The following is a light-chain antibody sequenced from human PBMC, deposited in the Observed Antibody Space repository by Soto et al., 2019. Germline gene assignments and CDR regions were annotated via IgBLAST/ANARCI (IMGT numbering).Light chain of an antibody. V-gene: IGLV2-14*01. CDR2: DVS. J-gene: IGLJ1*01. CDR3: SSYTGSSTPYV. CDR1: SSDIGSYNY. Sequence: QSVLTQPASVSGSPGQSITISCTGTSSDIGSYNYVSWYQQHPGKAPKLMIYDVSNRPSGVSNRFSGSKSGNTASPTISGLQAEDEADYYCSSYTGSSTPYVFGAGTKLTVL.